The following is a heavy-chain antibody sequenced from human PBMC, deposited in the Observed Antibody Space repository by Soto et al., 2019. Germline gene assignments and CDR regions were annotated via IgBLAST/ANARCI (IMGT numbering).Heavy chain of an antibody. J-gene: IGHJ4*02. CDR1: GFTFSNYW. CDR3: ARDLFDY. Sequence: EVQLVESGGGLVQPGGSLRLSCAASGFTFSNYWMNWVRQAPGKGLEWVANINEDGSVKYYVDSAKGRFTISRDNAKNSLYLQMSSLRAEDTAVYYCARDLFDYWGQGTLVTVSS. V-gene: IGHV3-7*01. CDR2: INEDGSVK.